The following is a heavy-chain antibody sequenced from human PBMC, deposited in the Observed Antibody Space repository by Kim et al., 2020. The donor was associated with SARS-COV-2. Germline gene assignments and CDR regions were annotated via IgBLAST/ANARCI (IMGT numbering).Heavy chain of an antibody. D-gene: IGHD1-1*01. Sequence: GGSLRLSCAASGFTFSDSAIHWVRQASGKGLEWVARIRSKANTYATAYAASVEGRFTISRDDSKNTAYLQMNSLKTEDMAVYFCTRVPGTPLAFWDAFDIWGQGAMVTVSS. CDR1: GFTFSDSA. CDR2: IRSKANTYAT. V-gene: IGHV3-73*01. J-gene: IGHJ3*02. CDR3: TRVPGTPLAFWDAFDI.